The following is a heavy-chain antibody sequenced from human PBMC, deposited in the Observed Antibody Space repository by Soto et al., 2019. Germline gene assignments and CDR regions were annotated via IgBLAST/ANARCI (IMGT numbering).Heavy chain of an antibody. CDR2: IWYDGSNK. CDR3: ASNGNIAAAEPYYYYYLDV. J-gene: IGHJ6*03. CDR1: GFTFSNAW. V-gene: IGHV3-33*08. D-gene: IGHD6-13*01. Sequence: PGGSLRLSCAASGFTFSNAWINWVRQAPGKGLEWVAVIWYDGSNKYYADSVKGRFTISRDNSKNTLYLQMNSLRAGDTAVYYCASNGNIAAAEPYYYYYLDVWGKGTTVTVSS.